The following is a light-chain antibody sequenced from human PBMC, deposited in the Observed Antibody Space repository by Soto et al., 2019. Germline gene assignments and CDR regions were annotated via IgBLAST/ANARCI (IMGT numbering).Light chain of an antibody. CDR3: QQHGSSPRT. J-gene: IGKJ1*01. CDR1: QSVSSSY. CDR2: GAS. Sequence: EIVLTQSPGTLSLSPGERVTLSCRASQSVSSSYLAWYQQKPGQAPRLLIYGASSRATGIPDRFSGSGSGTDFTLTISRLEPEDFAVYYCQQHGSSPRTFG. V-gene: IGKV3-20*01.